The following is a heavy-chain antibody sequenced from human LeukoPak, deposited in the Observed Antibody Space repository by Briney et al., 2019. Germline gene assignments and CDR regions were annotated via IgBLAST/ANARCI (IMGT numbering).Heavy chain of an antibody. V-gene: IGHV4-59*01. CDR3: ARDRLGYYGMDV. CDR2: IYYSGST. J-gene: IGHJ6*02. D-gene: IGHD6-25*01. CDR1: GCSISSYY. Sequence: SETLSLTCTVSGCSISSYYWSWIRQPPGKGLEWIGYIYYSGSTNYNPSLKSRVTISVDTSKNQFSLKLSSVTAADTAVYYCARDRLGYYGMDVWGQGTTVTVSS.